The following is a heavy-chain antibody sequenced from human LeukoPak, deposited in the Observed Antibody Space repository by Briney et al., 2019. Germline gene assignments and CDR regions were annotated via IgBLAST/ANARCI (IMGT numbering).Heavy chain of an antibody. D-gene: IGHD6-6*01. J-gene: IGHJ5*02. CDR2: IYSGGGT. V-gene: IGHV3-66*01. CDR1: GFTVSSNY. Sequence: PGGSLRLSCAASGFTVSSNYMSWVRQAPGKGLEWVPVIYSGGGTYYADSVKGRFTISRDNAKNSLYLQMNSLRAEDTAVYYCASGSSSNWFDPWGQGTLVTVSS. CDR3: ASGSSSNWFDP.